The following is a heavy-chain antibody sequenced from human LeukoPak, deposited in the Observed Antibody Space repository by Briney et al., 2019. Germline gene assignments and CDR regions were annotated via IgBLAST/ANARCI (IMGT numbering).Heavy chain of an antibody. CDR2: IYYSGST. V-gene: IGHV4-59*01. CDR1: GGSFSGYY. D-gene: IGHD3-3*01. Sequence: PSETLSLTCAVYGGSFSGYYWSWIRQPPGKGLEWIGYIYYSGSTNYNPSLKSRVTISVDTSKNQFSLKLSSVTAADTAVYYCARNDFWSGYRMDVWGKGTTVTVSS. J-gene: IGHJ6*04. CDR3: ARNDFWSGYRMDV.